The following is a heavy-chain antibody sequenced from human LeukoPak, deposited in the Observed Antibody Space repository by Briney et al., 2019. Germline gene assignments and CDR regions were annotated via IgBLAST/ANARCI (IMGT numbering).Heavy chain of an antibody. J-gene: IGHJ5*02. CDR2: IYYSGST. Sequence: SETLSLTCIVSGDSVSSGNYYWSWIRQPPGKGLERIGYIYYSGSTNYNPSLKSRVTISVDTSKNQFSLKLSSVTAADTAVYYCARDYWYGDYDGSTWFDPWGQGTLVTVSS. V-gene: IGHV4-61*01. CDR3: ARDYWYGDYDGSTWFDP. CDR1: GDSVSSGNYY. D-gene: IGHD4-17*01.